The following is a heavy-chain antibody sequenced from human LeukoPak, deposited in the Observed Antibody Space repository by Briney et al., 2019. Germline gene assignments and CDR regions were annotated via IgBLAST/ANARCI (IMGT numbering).Heavy chain of an antibody. J-gene: IGHJ4*02. CDR2: IYTSGST. CDR3: ARDWRPGSRSGSYYKRGPLNDY. CDR1: GGSISSYY. Sequence: PSETLSLTCTVSGGSISSYYWSWIRQPAGKGLEWIGRIYTSGSTNYNPSLKSRVTMSVDTSKNQFSLKLSSVTAADTAVYYCARDWRPGSRSGSYYKRGPLNDYWGQGTLVTVSS. D-gene: IGHD3-10*01. V-gene: IGHV4-4*07.